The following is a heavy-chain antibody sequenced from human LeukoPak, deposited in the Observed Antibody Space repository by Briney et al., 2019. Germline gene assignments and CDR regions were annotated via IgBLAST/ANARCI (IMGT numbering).Heavy chain of an antibody. CDR1: GGSFSGYY. J-gene: IGHJ5*02. D-gene: IGHD2-2*01. CDR3: ARGLSPQYPGNWFDP. Sequence: SETLSLTCAVYGGSFSGYYWSWIRQPPGKGLEWIGEINHSGSTNYNPSLKSRVTISVDTPKNQFSLKLSSVTAADTAVYYCARGLSPQYPGNWFDPWGQGTLVTVSS. V-gene: IGHV4-34*01. CDR2: INHSGST.